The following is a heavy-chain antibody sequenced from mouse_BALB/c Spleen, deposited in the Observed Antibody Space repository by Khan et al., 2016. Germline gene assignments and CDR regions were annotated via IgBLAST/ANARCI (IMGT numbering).Heavy chain of an antibody. CDR2: ISYDGSN. V-gene: IGHV3-6*02. CDR1: GYSITSGYY. Sequence: EVQLQESGPGLVKPSQSLSLTCSVTGYSITSGYYWNCIRQFPGNKLEWMGYISYDGSNNYNPSLKNRISITRDTSKNQFFLKLDSVTTEDTATYYCVSVYDGYSYWYFDVWGAGTTVTVSS. CDR3: VSVYDGYSYWYFDV. J-gene: IGHJ1*01. D-gene: IGHD2-3*01.